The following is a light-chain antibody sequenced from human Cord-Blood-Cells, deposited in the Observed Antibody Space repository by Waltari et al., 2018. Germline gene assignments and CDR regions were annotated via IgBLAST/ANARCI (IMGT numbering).Light chain of an antibody. Sequence: AIRMTQSPSSLSASTGDRVTITCRASQGISSYLAWYQQKPGKAPKLLIYAASTLQSGVPSRFSGSGSGTDVTLTISCLQSEDFATYYCQQYYSYPMYTFGQGTKLEIK. CDR1: QGISSY. J-gene: IGKJ2*01. CDR2: AAS. V-gene: IGKV1-8*01. CDR3: QQYYSYPMYT.